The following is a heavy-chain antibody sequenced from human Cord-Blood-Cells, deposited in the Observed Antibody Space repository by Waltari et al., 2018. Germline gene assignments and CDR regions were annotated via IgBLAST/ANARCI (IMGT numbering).Heavy chain of an antibody. Sequence: QVQLVQSGAEVKKPGSSVKVSCKASGGTFSSYAISWVRQAHGQGREWMGGIIPIFGTANYAQKFQGRVTITADESTSTAYMELSSLRSEDTAVYYCASNIVVVPAAPYYYYGMDVWGQGTTVTVSS. D-gene: IGHD2-2*01. CDR3: ASNIVVVPAAPYYYYGMDV. J-gene: IGHJ6*02. CDR1: GGTFSSYA. V-gene: IGHV1-69*01. CDR2: IIPIFGTA.